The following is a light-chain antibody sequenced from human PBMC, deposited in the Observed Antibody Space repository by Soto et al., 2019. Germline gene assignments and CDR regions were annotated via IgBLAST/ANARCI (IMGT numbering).Light chain of an antibody. Sequence: QSALTQPASVSGSPGQSITISCSGTSSDVGGYKYVSWYQQHPGKAPRLMIYEVSNRPSGVSNRFSGSKSGNTASLTISGLQAEDEADYYCAAWDDSLNGYVFGTGTKLTVL. CDR2: EVS. CDR1: SSDVGGYKY. V-gene: IGLV2-14*01. J-gene: IGLJ1*01. CDR3: AAWDDSLNGYV.